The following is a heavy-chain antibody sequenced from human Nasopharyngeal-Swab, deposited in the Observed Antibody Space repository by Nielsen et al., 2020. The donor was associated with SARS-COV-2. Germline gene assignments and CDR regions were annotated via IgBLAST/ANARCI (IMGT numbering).Heavy chain of an antibody. Sequence: GGSLRLSCAASGFTFSSYAMHWVRQAPGKGLGWVAVISYDGSNKYYADSVKGRFTISRDNSKNTLYLQMNSLRAEDTAVYYCARDQLGDTAMVTLDYWGQGTLVTVSS. CDR2: ISYDGSNK. J-gene: IGHJ4*02. D-gene: IGHD5-18*01. CDR1: GFTFSSYA. CDR3: ARDQLGDTAMVTLDY. V-gene: IGHV3-30*04.